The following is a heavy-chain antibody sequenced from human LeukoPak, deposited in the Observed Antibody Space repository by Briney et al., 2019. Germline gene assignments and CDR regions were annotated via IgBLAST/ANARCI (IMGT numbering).Heavy chain of an antibody. CDR2: TSSSSSTI. Sequence: GGSLRLSCAASGFTFSGYDMSWVRQAPGKGLEWVSYTSSSSSTIYYADPVKSRFTISRDNAKNSLYQQMNSLRAEDTAVYYCARLRYYGMDVWGQGTTVTVSS. V-gene: IGHV3-48*04. J-gene: IGHJ6*02. CDR3: ARLRYYGMDV. CDR1: GFTFSGYD.